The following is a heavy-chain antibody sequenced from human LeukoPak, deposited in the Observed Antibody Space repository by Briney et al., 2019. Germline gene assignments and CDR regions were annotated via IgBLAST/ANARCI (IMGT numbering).Heavy chain of an antibody. D-gene: IGHD5-18*01. J-gene: IGHJ5*02. Sequence: PSQTLSLTCTVSGVSISSGGYYWSWIRQHPGKGLEWIGYIYYSGSTYYNPSLKSRVTISVNTSKNQFSLKLSSVTAAEPAVYYCARAQYTAMVTGWFDPWGQGTLVTVSS. V-gene: IGHV4-31*03. CDR2: IYYSGST. CDR3: ARAQYTAMVTGWFDP. CDR1: GVSISSGGYY.